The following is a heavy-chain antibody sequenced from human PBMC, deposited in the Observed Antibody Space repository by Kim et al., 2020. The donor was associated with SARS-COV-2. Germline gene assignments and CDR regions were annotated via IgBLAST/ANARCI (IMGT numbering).Heavy chain of an antibody. J-gene: IGHJ4*02. CDR2: ITSSGTVI. V-gene: IGHV3-48*03. Sequence: GGSLRLSCAASGLTLSSYEMNWVRQAPGKGLEWLAYITSSGTVIHYADSVRGRFTISRDDTKNLLYLQMNSLSAEDTAIYYCSNSIAAAGEGVLDYWGQGTLVTVSS. CDR3: SNSIAAAGEGVLDY. CDR1: GLTLSSYE. D-gene: IGHD6-13*01.